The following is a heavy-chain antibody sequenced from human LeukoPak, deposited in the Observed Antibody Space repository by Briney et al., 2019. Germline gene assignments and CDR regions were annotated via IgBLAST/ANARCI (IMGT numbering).Heavy chain of an antibody. V-gene: IGHV1-18*01. D-gene: IGHD2-2*01. CDR3: AGLDCCSTDFYSPHYWLDV. Sequence: ASVKVSCKASGYTFTTYTITWVRQAPGQGLEWMGWVSAYNGNTNYAHSLQGRVTMTTDTSTRTAYMELRSLRSDDTAVYYCAGLDCCSTDFYSPHYWLDVWGQGTLVTVSS. CDR1: GYTFTTYT. CDR2: VSAYNGNT. J-gene: IGHJ5*02.